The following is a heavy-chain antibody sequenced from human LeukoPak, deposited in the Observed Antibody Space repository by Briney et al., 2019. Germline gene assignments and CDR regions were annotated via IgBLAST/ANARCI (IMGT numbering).Heavy chain of an antibody. CDR3: ARESSSSGWANDAFDI. Sequence: SETLSLTCAVYGGSFSGYCWSWIRQPAGKGLEWIGRIYTSGSTNYNPSLKSRVTMSVDTSKNQFSLKLSSVTAADTAVYYCARESSSSGWANDAFDIWGQGTMVTVSS. CDR2: IYTSGST. V-gene: IGHV4-4*07. J-gene: IGHJ3*02. CDR1: GGSFSGYC. D-gene: IGHD6-19*01.